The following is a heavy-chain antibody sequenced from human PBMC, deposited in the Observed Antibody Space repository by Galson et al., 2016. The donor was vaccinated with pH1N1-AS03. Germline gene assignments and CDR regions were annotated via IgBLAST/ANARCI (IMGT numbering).Heavy chain of an antibody. J-gene: IGHJ3*01. V-gene: IGHV1-2*02. CDR1: GYAFTDYY. Sequence: SVKVSCKASGYAFTDYYMHLLRQAPGQGLEWMAWINTDSGGTDYAQKFQGRVTMTRDASISTTYMELSSLRSDDTAVYYCVRGSPHSSSTNYAFDFWGRGTMVTVSS. CDR2: INTDSGGT. CDR3: VRGSPHSSSTNYAFDF. D-gene: IGHD6-13*01.